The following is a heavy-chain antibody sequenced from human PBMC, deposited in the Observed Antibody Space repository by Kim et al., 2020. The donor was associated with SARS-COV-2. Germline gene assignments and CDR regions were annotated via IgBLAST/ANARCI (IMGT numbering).Heavy chain of an antibody. D-gene: IGHD2-21*02. CDR2: IKEAGTET. CDR3: TRERVTEKSHFDY. J-gene: IGHJ4*02. CDR1: GFTFSGFW. Sequence: GGSLRLFCAASGFTFSGFWMSWVRQAPGKGLEWVANIKEAGTETYYLDSVEGRFTISRDNAKNSLYLQMNSLRAEDTAVYYCTRERVTEKSHFDYWGQGPLVTVSS. V-gene: IGHV3-7*01.